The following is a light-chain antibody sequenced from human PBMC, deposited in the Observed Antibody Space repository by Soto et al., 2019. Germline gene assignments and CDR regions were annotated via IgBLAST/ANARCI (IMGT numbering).Light chain of an antibody. CDR2: GAS. V-gene: IGKV3-20*01. J-gene: IGKJ4*01. Sequence: EVVLTQSPGTLSLSPXXXXTXXXXASXSVSSSYLAWYQQKPGQAPRLLIYGASSRATGIPDRFSGSGSGTDFTLTISRLXXXXXAXYXXXXYGSSPTFGGGTKVEIK. CDR3: XXYGSSPT. CDR1: XSVSSSY.